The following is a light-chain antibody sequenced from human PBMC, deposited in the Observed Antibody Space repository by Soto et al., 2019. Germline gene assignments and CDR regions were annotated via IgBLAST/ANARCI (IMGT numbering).Light chain of an antibody. CDR3: QQYGSSPYT. CDR1: QSVSSSY. Sequence: EIVLTQSPGTLSLSPGERATLSCRASQSVSSSYLAWYQQKPGQAPRLLIYGASSRATGNPDRCSGSWSGTDFTLTISRLQPEDCAVYYCQQYGSSPYTFGQGTKLEIK. J-gene: IGKJ2*01. CDR2: GAS. V-gene: IGKV3-20*01.